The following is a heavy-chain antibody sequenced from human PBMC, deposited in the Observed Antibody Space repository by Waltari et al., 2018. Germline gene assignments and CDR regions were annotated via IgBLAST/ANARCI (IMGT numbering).Heavy chain of an antibody. CDR1: GYTFTSYY. D-gene: IGHD1-1*01. Sequence: QVQLVQSGAEVKKPGASVKVSCKASGYTFTSYYMHWVRQAPGQGLEWMGIINPSGGSTSKAQKFQGRVTMTRNTSTSTVYMGLGSLRSEDTAVYYCASELRWNLRGYYYGMDVWGQGTTVTVSS. V-gene: IGHV1-46*01. J-gene: IGHJ6*02. CDR3: ASELRWNLRGYYYGMDV. CDR2: INPSGGST.